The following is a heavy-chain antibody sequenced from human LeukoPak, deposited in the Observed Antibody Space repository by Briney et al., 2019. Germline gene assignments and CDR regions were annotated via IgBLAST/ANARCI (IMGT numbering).Heavy chain of an antibody. CDR1: GFIFDDYG. V-gene: IGHV3-20*04. CDR2: ITWNGGNT. J-gene: IGHJ4*02. CDR3: ARDRGSTSCHFDY. D-gene: IGHD2-2*01. Sequence: GGSLRLSCVTSGFIFDDYGFHWARQAPGKGLEWVSGITWNGGNTAFADSVKGRFTISRGNAKNSLYLQMNSLRAEDTAVYYCARDRGSTSCHFDYWGQGTLVTVSS.